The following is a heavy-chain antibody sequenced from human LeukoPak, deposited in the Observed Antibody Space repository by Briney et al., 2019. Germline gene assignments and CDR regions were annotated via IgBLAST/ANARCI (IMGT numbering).Heavy chain of an antibody. J-gene: IGHJ3*02. V-gene: IGHV3-48*04. CDR1: EFTFSNYG. Sequence: GGSLRLSCAASEFTFSNYGMNWVRQAPGKGLEWVSYISSSSSTIYYTDSVEGRFTISRDNAKNSLYLQMNSLRAEDTAVYYCARDYGDYGIHAFDIWGQGTMVTVSS. CDR2: ISSSSSTI. D-gene: IGHD4-17*01. CDR3: ARDYGDYGIHAFDI.